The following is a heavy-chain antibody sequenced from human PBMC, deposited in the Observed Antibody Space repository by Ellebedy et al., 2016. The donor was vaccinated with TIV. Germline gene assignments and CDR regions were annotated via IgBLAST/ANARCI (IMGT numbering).Heavy chain of an antibody. Sequence: GESLKISCVVSGFTFSRYWMHWVRQAPGKGLVWVSRINRDGTTTDYAGSVEGRVTISIDNAKNTVYLHMNSLRADDTAVYYCARGGFDAYYLDYWGQGILVTVSS. V-gene: IGHV3-74*01. J-gene: IGHJ4*02. CDR2: INRDGTTT. CDR1: GFTFSRYW. CDR3: ARGGFDAYYLDY.